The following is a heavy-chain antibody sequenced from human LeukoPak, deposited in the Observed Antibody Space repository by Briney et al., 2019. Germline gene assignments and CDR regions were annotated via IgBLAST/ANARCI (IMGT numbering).Heavy chain of an antibody. CDR3: AKDGGFGVGYFDY. J-gene: IGHJ4*02. V-gene: IGHV3-23*01. CDR2: ISGSGGST. D-gene: IGHD3-16*01. Sequence: GGSLRLSCAASGFTLSSYSMNWVRQAPGKGLRWVSTISGSGGSTYYADSVKGRFTISRDNSKSTLYLQMNSLRAEDTAVYYCAKDGGFGVGYFDYWGQGILVTVSS. CDR1: GFTLSSYS.